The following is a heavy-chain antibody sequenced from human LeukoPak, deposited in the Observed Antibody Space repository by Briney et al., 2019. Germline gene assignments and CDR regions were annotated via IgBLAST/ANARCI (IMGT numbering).Heavy chain of an antibody. Sequence: PGGSLRLSCAGSGFSFSNAWMSWVRQAPGKGLVWVSRINSDGSSTSYADSVKGRFTISRDNAKNTLYLQMNSLRAEDTAVYYCARGIYSYGGGPDYWGQGTLVTVSS. V-gene: IGHV3-74*01. D-gene: IGHD5-18*01. CDR1: GFSFSNAW. CDR2: INSDGSST. J-gene: IGHJ4*02. CDR3: ARGIYSYGGGPDY.